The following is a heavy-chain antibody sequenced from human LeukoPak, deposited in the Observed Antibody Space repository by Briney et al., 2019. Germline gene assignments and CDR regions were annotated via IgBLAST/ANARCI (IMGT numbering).Heavy chain of an antibody. CDR3: AKEPRGPSSGREYYFDY. J-gene: IGHJ4*02. V-gene: IGHV1-69*04. CDR2: IIPILGIA. D-gene: IGHD6-19*01. Sequence: SVKVSCKASGGTFSSYAISRVRQAPGQGLEWMGRIIPILGIANYAQKFQGRVTITADKSTSTAYMELSSLRSEDTAVYYCAKEPRGPSSGREYYFDYWGQGTLVTVSS. CDR1: GGTFSSYA.